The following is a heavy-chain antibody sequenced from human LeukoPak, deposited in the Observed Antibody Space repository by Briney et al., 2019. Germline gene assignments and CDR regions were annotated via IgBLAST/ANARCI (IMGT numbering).Heavy chain of an antibody. Sequence: SETLSLTCAVYGGSFSGYYWSWIRQPPGKGLEWIGEINHSGSTNYNPSLKSRVTISVDTSKNQFSLKLSSVTAADTAVYYCARVGQQLVNWFDPWGQGTLVTVS. CDR2: INHSGST. V-gene: IGHV4-34*01. CDR3: ARVGQQLVNWFDP. J-gene: IGHJ5*02. CDR1: GGSFSGYY. D-gene: IGHD6-13*01.